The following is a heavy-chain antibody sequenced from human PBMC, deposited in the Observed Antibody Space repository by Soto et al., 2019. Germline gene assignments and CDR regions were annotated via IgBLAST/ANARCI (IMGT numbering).Heavy chain of an antibody. CDR1: GGSISSYY. D-gene: IGHD3-22*01. V-gene: IGHV4-59*08. Sequence: SETLSLTCTVSGGSISSYYWSWIRQPPGKGLEWIGYIHYSGSTNYNPSLKSRVTISVDTSKNQFSLKLSSVTAADTAVYYCARRITTLEGDDYWGQGTLVTVSS. CDR2: IHYSGST. CDR3: ARRITTLEGDDY. J-gene: IGHJ4*02.